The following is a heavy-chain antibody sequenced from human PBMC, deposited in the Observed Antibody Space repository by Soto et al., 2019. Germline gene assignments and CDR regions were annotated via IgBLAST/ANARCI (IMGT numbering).Heavy chain of an antibody. CDR1: CGSVSSGSYY. V-gene: IGHV4-61*01. CDR3: ARGADIVVVPAAIRADYYYGMDV. CDR2: IYYSGST. J-gene: IGHJ6*02. D-gene: IGHD2-2*02. Sequence: SETLSLTCTVSCGSVSSGSYYWSWIRQPPGKGLEWIGYIYYSGSTNYNPSLKSRVTISVDTSKNQFSLKLSSVTAADTAVYYCARGADIVVVPAAIRADYYYGMDVWGQGTTVTVSS.